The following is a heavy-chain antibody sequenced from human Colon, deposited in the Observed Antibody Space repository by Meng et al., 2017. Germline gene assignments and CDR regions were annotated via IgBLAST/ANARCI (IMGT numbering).Heavy chain of an antibody. D-gene: IGHD3-10*01. Sequence: QVALREWGQDLENSWGTLSPPCVSSGGSINNSTWWSCHRQPPEKALELIWQIYHGASTNNTPSLKSRVTISVDESKNQFSLKLSSVTAADTAVYYCVSNGFGLKAFDIWGQGTAVTVSS. V-gene: IGHV4-4*02. CDR1: GGSINNSTW. CDR3: VSNGFGLKAFDI. CDR2: IYHGAST. J-gene: IGHJ3*02.